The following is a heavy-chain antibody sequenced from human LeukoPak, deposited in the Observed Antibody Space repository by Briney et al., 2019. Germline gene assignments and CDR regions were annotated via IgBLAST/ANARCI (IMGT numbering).Heavy chain of an antibody. V-gene: IGHV4-39*07. CDR1: GGSITSSNYL. Sequence: RPSETLSLTCTVSGGSITSSNYLWGWIRQSPGKGLEWIGSIYYSGSTYYNPSLKSRVTISVETSKIQFSLKLSSVTAADSAVYYCARDSCSSTSCRRKFDNWGQGTLVTVSS. J-gene: IGHJ4*02. CDR2: IYYSGST. CDR3: ARDSCSSTSCRRKFDN. D-gene: IGHD2-2*01.